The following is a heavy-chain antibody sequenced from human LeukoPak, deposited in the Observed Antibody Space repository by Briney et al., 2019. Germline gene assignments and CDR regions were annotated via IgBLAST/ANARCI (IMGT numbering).Heavy chain of an antibody. V-gene: IGHV3-49*04. CDR1: GFTFGDYA. J-gene: IGHJ4*02. CDR2: IRSKAYGGTT. CDR3: TRGNSWYYGSGKDYFDY. Sequence: GGSLRLSCTASGFTFGDYAMSWVRQAPGKGLEWVGFIRSKAYGGTTEYAASVKGRFTISRDDSKSIAYLQMNSLKTEDTAVYYCTRGNSWYYGSGKDYFDYWGQGTLVTVSS. D-gene: IGHD3-10*01.